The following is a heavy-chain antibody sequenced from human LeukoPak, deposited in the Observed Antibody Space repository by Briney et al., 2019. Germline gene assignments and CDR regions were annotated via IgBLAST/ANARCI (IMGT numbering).Heavy chain of an antibody. CDR3: ARGVRGGSYGWFDP. CDR2: IYHSGST. J-gene: IGHJ5*02. D-gene: IGHD1-26*01. V-gene: IGHV4-30-2*01. Sequence: SQTLSLTCAVSGGSISRGGYSWSWIRQPPGKGLEWIGYIYHSGSTYYNPSLKSRVTISVDRSKNQFSLKLSSVTAADTAVYYCARGVRGGSYGWFDPWGQGTLVTVSS. CDR1: GGSISRGGYS.